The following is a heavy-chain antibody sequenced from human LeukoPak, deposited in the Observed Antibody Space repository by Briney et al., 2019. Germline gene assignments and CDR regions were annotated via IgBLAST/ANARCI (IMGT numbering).Heavy chain of an antibody. J-gene: IGHJ4*02. V-gene: IGHV1-2*02. CDR3: ARVGRGSSCYLSWFGY. D-gene: IGHD2-15*01. CDR2: INPNSGGT. CDR1: GYTFTGYY. Sequence: ASVKVSCKASGYTFTGYYMHWVRQAPGQGLEWMGWINPNSGGTNYAQKFQGRVTMTRDTSISTAYMELSRLRSDDTAVYYCARVGRGSSCYLSWFGYWGQGTLVTVSS.